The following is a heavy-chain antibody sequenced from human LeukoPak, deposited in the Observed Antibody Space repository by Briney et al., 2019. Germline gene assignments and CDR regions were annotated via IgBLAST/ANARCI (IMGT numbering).Heavy chain of an antibody. Sequence: PGGSLRLSCAASGFTFSNYAMSWVRQAPGKGLEWVSGFSGSGGITYYADSVKGRFTISRDNTKNTLYLQLNSLRAEDTAVYYCAKDSDIVATTVDYWGQGTLVTVSS. CDR1: GFTFSNYA. D-gene: IGHD5-12*01. J-gene: IGHJ4*02. V-gene: IGHV3-23*01. CDR2: FSGSGGIT. CDR3: AKDSDIVATTVDY.